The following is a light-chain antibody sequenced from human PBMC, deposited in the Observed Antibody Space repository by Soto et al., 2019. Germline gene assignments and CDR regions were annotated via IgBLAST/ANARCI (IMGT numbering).Light chain of an antibody. CDR2: AAS. CDR3: QQGYSFPVT. CDR1: QDIGDW. V-gene: IGKV1-12*01. Sequence: DIPIAQSAASVSASGRDGVSITYLASQDIGDWLAWYHQKPGKAPTLLVYAASSLQSGVPSSFSGSGSGTDFTLTISSMQPEDFATYYCQQGYSFPVTFGQGTRLEIK. J-gene: IGKJ5*01.